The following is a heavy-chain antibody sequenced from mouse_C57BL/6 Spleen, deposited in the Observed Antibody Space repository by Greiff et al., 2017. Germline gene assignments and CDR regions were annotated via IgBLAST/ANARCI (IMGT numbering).Heavy chain of an antibody. CDR2: IYPGDGDT. CDR3: ARFYDYDGDDGFAY. CDR1: GYAFSSSW. J-gene: IGHJ3*01. Sequence: QVQLQQSGPELVKPGASVKISCKASGYAFSSSWMNWVKQRPGKGLEWIGRIYPGDGDTNYNGQFKGKATLTADKSSSTAYMQLSSLTSEDSAVYFCARFYDYDGDDGFAYWGQGTLVTVSA. D-gene: IGHD2-4*01. V-gene: IGHV1-82*01.